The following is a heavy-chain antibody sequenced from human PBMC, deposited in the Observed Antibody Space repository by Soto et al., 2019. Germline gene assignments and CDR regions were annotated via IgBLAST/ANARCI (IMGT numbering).Heavy chain of an antibody. CDR2: IWYDGSNK. CDR1: GFAFSSYG. J-gene: IGHJ6*02. Sequence: GGSLRLSCAASGFAFSSYGMHWVRQAPGKWLEWVAVIWYDGSNKYYAGSVKGRFTISRDNSKNTLYLQMNSLRAEDTAVYYCARGRGGVKDYYGMDVWGQGXTVTVYS. CDR3: ARGRGGVKDYYGMDV. V-gene: IGHV3-33*01. D-gene: IGHD3-10*01.